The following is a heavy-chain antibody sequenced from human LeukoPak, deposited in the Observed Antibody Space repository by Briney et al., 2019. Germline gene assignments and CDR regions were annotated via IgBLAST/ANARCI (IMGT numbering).Heavy chain of an antibody. V-gene: IGHV4-34*01. J-gene: IGHJ4*02. Sequence: SETLSLTCAVYGGSFSGYYWSWIRQPPGKGLEWIGEINHSGSTNYNPSLKSRVTISVDTSKNQLSLKLTSVTAADTAVYYCARGGGCSGGSCYSGPGGYWGQGTLVTVSS. CDR3: ARGGGCSGGSCYSGPGGY. D-gene: IGHD2-15*01. CDR2: INHSGST. CDR1: GGSFSGYY.